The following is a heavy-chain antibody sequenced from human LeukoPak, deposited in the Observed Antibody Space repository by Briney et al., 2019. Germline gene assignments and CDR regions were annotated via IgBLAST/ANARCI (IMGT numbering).Heavy chain of an antibody. V-gene: IGHV4-59*01. J-gene: IGHJ3*02. D-gene: IGHD3-9*01. Sequence: SETLSLTCTVSGGSISSYYWSWIRQPPGKGLEWIGYIYYSGSTNYNPSLKSRVTISVDTSKNQFSLKLSSVTAADTAVYYCARVPYDILTRLGAFDIWGQGTMVTVSS. CDR2: IYYSGST. CDR1: GGSISSYY. CDR3: ARVPYDILTRLGAFDI.